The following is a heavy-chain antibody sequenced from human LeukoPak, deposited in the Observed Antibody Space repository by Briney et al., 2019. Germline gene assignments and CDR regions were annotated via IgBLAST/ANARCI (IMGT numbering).Heavy chain of an antibody. CDR3: ARDAVYYGSGTD. V-gene: IGHV4-30-2*05. CDR2: IYRSGST. D-gene: IGHD3-10*01. J-gene: IGHJ4*02. Sequence: SETLSLTCAVSGGSISSGGYSWSWIRQPPGKGLEWIGYIYRSGSTYYNPSLKSRVTISVDTSKNQFSLKLSSVTAADTAVYYCARDAVYYGSGTDWGQGTLVTVSS. CDR1: GGSISSGGYS.